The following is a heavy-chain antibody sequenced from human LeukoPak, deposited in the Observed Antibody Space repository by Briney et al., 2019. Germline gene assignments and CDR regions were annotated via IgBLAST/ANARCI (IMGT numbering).Heavy chain of an antibody. D-gene: IGHD4-11*01. V-gene: IGHV4-30-4*02. CDR2: IYYSGST. J-gene: IGHJ3*02. CDR3: ARGRSYSNADASDI. Sequence: SETLSLTCTVSGGSISSGDYYWSWIRQPPGKGPEWIGYIYYSGSTYYNPSLKSRVTISVDTSKNQFSLYLGSVTAADTAVYYCARGRSYSNADASDIWGQGTMVTVSS. CDR1: GGSISSGDYY.